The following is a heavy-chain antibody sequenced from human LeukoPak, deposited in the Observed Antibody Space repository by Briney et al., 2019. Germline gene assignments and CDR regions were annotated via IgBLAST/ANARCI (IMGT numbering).Heavy chain of an antibody. CDR3: ARDWKVAGIVDY. V-gene: IGHV1-2*02. CDR2: INPNSGGT. Sequence: ASVKVSCKASGYTFTGYYMHWVRQAPGQGLEWMGWINPNSGGTNYAQKFQGRVTMTRDTSISTAYMELSRLRSDDTAVYYCARDWKVAGIVDYWGQGTLVTVSS. CDR1: GYTFTGYY. D-gene: IGHD6-19*01. J-gene: IGHJ4*02.